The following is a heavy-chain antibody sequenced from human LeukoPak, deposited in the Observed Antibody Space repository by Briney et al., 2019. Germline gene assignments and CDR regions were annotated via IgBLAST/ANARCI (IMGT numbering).Heavy chain of an antibody. D-gene: IGHD6-19*01. CDR3: ARDRGWYLGLYYFDY. CDR1: GYTFTSYG. V-gene: IGHV1-18*01. CDR2: ISAYNGNT. J-gene: IGHJ4*02. Sequence: ASVKVSCKASGYTFTSYGISWVRRAPGQGLEWMGWISAYNGNTNYAQKLQGRVTMTTDTSTSTAYMELRSLRSDDTAVYYCARDRGWYLGLYYFDYWGQGTLVTVSS.